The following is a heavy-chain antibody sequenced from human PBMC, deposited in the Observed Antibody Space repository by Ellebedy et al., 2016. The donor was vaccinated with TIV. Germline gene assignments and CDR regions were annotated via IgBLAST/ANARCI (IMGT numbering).Heavy chain of an antibody. CDR1: GFTFSSYA. CDR2: ISGSGGST. Sequence: PGGSLRLSCAASGFTFSSYAMSWVRQAPGKGLEWVAAISGSGGSTYYTDSVKGRFTNSRDNSKHTLYLQINSLTGEGTALYYCAKNVGSRFDYWGQGTLVTVSS. D-gene: IGHD2-15*01. J-gene: IGHJ4*02. CDR3: AKNVGSRFDY. V-gene: IGHV3-23*01.